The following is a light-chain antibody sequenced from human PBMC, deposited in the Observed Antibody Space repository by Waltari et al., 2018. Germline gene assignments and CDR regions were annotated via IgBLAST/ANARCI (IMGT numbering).Light chain of an antibody. V-gene: IGKV2-28*01. Sequence: DIVMTQSPLSLSVTPGEAASISCRSSQSLLHSNGYNYLDWYLQKPGQSPQLLIYLGSNRASGVPDRFSGSASGTDFTLKISRVEAEDVWVYYCMQALQTPYTFGQGTKLEIK. CDR3: MQALQTPYT. CDR2: LGS. J-gene: IGKJ2*01. CDR1: QSLLHSNGYNY.